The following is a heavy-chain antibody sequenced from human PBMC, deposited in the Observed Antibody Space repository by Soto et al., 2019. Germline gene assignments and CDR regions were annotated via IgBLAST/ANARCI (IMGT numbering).Heavy chain of an antibody. CDR2: VGADGGAK. CDR3: AREGAVENLYLDL. Sequence: QVQLVESGGGVVQPGQSLGLSCAASGFSFRIHGMHWVRQAPGKGLEWLAVVGADGGAKVYTDSVKGRFTTSRDNSQETVYLQMNSLRPEDTAVYYCAREGAVENLYLDLWGRGTLVTVSS. J-gene: IGHJ2*01. V-gene: IGHV3-30*03. CDR1: GFSFRIHG.